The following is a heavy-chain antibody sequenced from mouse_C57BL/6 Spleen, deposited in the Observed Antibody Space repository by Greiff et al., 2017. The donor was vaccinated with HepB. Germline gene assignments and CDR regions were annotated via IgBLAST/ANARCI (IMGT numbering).Heavy chain of an antibody. V-gene: IGHV1-4*01. CDR2: INPSSGYT. CDR3: AREGVTTNYFDY. J-gene: IGHJ2*01. CDR1: GYTFTSYT. D-gene: IGHD2-3*01. Sequence: QVQLQQSGAELARPGASVKMSCKASGYTFTSYTMHWVKQRPGQGLEWIGYINPSSGYTKYNQKFKDKATLTADKSSSTAYMQLSSLTSEDSAVYYCAREGVTTNYFDYWGQGTTLTVSS.